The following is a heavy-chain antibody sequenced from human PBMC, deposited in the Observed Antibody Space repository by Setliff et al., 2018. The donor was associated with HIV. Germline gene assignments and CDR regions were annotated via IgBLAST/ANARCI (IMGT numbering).Heavy chain of an antibody. CDR3: AAGLNYYGRSGLGA. CDR2: INHSGST. Sequence: SETLSLTCAVYGGSFSGYYWSWIRQPPGKGLEWIGEINHSGSTNYNPSLKSRVTISVDTSKNQFSLRVNSVTAADTAVYYCAAGLNYYGRSGLGAWGQGTLVTVPQ. V-gene: IGHV4-34*01. J-gene: IGHJ5*02. CDR1: GGSFSGYY. D-gene: IGHD3-22*01.